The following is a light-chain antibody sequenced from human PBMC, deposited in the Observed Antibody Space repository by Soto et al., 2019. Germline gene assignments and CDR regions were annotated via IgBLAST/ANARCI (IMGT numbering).Light chain of an antibody. CDR1: QGISNW. Sequence: DIQMTQSPSSVSASVGDRVSITCRASQGISNWLAWYQQKPGRAPKLLIYAASSLQRGVSSRFSGSGSGTGFTLTISSLQPEDFATYYCQQGNSFPFTFGPGTKVDIK. CDR2: AAS. CDR3: QQGNSFPFT. J-gene: IGKJ3*01. V-gene: IGKV1D-12*01.